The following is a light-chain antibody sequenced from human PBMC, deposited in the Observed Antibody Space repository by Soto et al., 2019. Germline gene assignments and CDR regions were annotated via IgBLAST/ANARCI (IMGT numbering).Light chain of an antibody. CDR1: KLGDKY. V-gene: IGLV3-1*01. CDR2: QDS. Sequence: SYELTQPPSVSVSPGQTASITCSGDKLGDKYACWYQQKPGQSPVLVIHQDSKRPSGIPERFSGSNSGNTATLTISGTQAMDEADYYCQAWDSSTHYVFGTGTKVTVL. J-gene: IGLJ1*01. CDR3: QAWDSSTHYV.